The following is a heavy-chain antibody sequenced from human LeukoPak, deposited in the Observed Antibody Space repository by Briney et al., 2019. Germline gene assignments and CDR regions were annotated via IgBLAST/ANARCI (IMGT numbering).Heavy chain of an antibody. CDR2: IYYSGST. V-gene: IGHV4-39*07. J-gene: IGHJ4*02. Sequence: SETLSLTCTVSGGSISSSSYYWGWIRQPPGKGLEWIGSIYYSGSTYYNPSLKSRVTISVDTSKSQFSLKLSSVTAADTAVYYCARDGGYCDGGSCYSFDHWGQGILVTVSS. CDR1: GGSISSSSYY. D-gene: IGHD2-15*01. CDR3: ARDGGYCDGGSCYSFDH.